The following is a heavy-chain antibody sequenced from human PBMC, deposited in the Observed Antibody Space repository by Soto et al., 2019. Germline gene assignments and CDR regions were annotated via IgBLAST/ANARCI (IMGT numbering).Heavy chain of an antibody. D-gene: IGHD3-10*01. Sequence: SETLSLTCDVYGGSFSDFYWSRIRQSPGKGLEWIGQIKHSGGTNYNPLLKSRVTISVDTPRNQFSLKLSSVTAADTAVYFCARTYYYRSGTYFAWFDPWGQGTLVTVSS. CDR3: ARTYYYRSGTYFAWFDP. CDR2: IKHSGGT. CDR1: GGSFSDFY. V-gene: IGHV4-34*01. J-gene: IGHJ5*02.